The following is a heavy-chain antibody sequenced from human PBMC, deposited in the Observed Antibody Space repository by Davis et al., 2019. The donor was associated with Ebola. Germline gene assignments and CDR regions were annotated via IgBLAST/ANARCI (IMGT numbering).Heavy chain of an antibody. V-gene: IGHV3-30*03. D-gene: IGHD1-7*01. CDR2: ISYDGSNK. J-gene: IGHJ4*02. CDR1: GFTFSSYG. CDR3: ATAGNYRFDY. Sequence: GGSLRLSCAASGFTFSSYGMHWVRQAPGKGLEWVAVISYDGSNKYYADSVKGRFTISRDNSKNTLYLQMNSLRAEDTAVYYCATAGNYRFDYWGQGTLVTVSS.